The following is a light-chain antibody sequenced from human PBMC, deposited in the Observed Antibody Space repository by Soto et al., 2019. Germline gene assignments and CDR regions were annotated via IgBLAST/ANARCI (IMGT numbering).Light chain of an antibody. V-gene: IGLV2-14*01. Sequence: QSALTQPASVSGSPGQSITISCTGTRSDVGGYNYVSWYQQHPGKAPKLRIYDVSNRPSGVSNRFSGSKSGNTASLTISGLQAEDEDDYYFSSYTSSSTVVFGGGTKLTVL. CDR1: RSDVGGYNY. CDR2: DVS. CDR3: SSYTSSSTVV. J-gene: IGLJ2*01.